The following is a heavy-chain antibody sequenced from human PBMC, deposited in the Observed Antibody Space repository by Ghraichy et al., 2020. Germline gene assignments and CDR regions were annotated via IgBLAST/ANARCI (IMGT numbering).Heavy chain of an antibody. V-gene: IGHV1-18*04. D-gene: IGHD6-13*01. CDR1: GYTFTSYG. Sequence: ASVKVSCKASGYTFTSYGISWVRQAPGQGLEWMGWISAYNGNTNYGQKLQGRVTMTTDTSTSTAYMELRSLRSDDTAVYYCARDVAAAGTHLDYYYGMDVWGQGTTVTVSS. J-gene: IGHJ6*02. CDR3: ARDVAAAGTHLDYYYGMDV. CDR2: ISAYNGNT.